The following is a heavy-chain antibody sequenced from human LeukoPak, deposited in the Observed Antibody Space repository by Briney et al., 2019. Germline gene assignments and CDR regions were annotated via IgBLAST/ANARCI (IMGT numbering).Heavy chain of an antibody. CDR1: GFTFSSYS. CDR2: ITSRSTYI. J-gene: IGHJ6*03. V-gene: IGHV3-21*01. Sequence: GGSLRLSCAASGFTFSSYSMNWVRQAPGKGLEWVSSITSRSTYINYADSAKGRFAISRDNAKNSLYLQMNSLRAEDTAVYYCARVLLGATTINYYYYYMDVWGKGTTVTVSS. CDR3: ARVLLGATTINYYYYYMDV. D-gene: IGHD1-26*01.